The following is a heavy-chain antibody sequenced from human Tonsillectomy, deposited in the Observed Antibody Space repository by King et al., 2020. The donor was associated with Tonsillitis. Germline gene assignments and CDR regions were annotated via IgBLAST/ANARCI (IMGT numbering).Heavy chain of an antibody. CDR1: GGTFSSHA. J-gene: IGHJ6*02. Sequence: QLVQSGAEVKKPGSSVKVSCKASGGTFSSHAISWVRQAPGQGLEWMGGIIPIFGTPNYAQKFQGRVTITADESTTTAYMGLSSLRSDDTAVYYCAKATTVTTWEGFYNVGMDVWGQGTTVAVSS. CDR3: AKATTVTTWEGFYNVGMDV. V-gene: IGHV1-69*01. D-gene: IGHD4-17*01. CDR2: IIPIFGTP.